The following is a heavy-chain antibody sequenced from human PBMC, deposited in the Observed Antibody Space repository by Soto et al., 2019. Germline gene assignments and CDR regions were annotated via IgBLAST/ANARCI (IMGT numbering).Heavy chain of an antibody. J-gene: IGHJ6*02. Sequence: ASVKVSCKASGFTFTSSAVQWVRQARGQRLEWIGWIVVGSGNTKYAQKFQERVTITRDMSTSTAYMELRSLRSEDTAVYYCAADLRIDGMDVWGQGTTVTVS. CDR3: AADLRIDGMDV. CDR1: GFTFTSSA. V-gene: IGHV1-58*01. CDR2: IVVGSGNT. D-gene: IGHD2-15*01.